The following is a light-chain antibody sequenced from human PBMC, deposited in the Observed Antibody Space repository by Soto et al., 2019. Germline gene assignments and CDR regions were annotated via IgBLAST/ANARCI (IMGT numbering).Light chain of an antibody. V-gene: IGLV2-11*01. CDR1: SSDVDGYNY. CDR2: DVS. Sequence: QSALTQPSSVSVSPGQSVTVSCTGISSDVDGYNYVSWYQQHPGKAPKLMIYDVSQRPSGVPDRFSGSKSANTASLTISGLQAEDEADYYCSSYARTYVVFGGGTKLTVL. J-gene: IGLJ2*01. CDR3: SSYARTYVV.